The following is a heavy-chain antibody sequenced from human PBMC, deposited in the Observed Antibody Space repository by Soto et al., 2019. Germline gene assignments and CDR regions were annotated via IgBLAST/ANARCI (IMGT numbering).Heavy chain of an antibody. J-gene: IGHJ6*02. CDR1: GFSFSDYE. V-gene: IGHV3-48*03. Sequence: GGSPRLSCAASGFSFSDYEMNWVRQARGKGLEWIAHISFSGSTIYYADSVKGRFSISRDNSKNFLYLQMSGLRADDSAVYYCTRGAVIFYGVDAWGRGTTVTVSS. CDR3: TRGAVIFYGVDA. CDR2: ISFSGSTI. D-gene: IGHD6-19*01.